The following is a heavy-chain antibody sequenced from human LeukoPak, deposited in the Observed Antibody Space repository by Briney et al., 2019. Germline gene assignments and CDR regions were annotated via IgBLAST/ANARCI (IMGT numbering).Heavy chain of an antibody. Sequence: GGSLRLSCAASGFTFSSYAMHWVRQAPGKGLEWVAVISYDGSNKYNADSVKGRFTISRDNSKNTLYLQMNSLRAEDTAVYYCARGRAGLDYWGQGTLVTVSS. CDR3: ARGRAGLDY. CDR2: ISYDGSNK. J-gene: IGHJ4*02. V-gene: IGHV3-30-3*01. CDR1: GFTFSSYA.